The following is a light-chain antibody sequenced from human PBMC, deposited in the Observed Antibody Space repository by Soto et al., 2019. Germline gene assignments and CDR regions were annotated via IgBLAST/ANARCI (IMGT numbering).Light chain of an antibody. J-gene: IGKJ4*01. CDR2: GAF. V-gene: IGKV3-15*01. CDR3: QQYNNWPLT. Sequence: EIVITQSPATLSVSPGERATLSCRASQTVRRDFAWYQQKPGQAPRLLIYGAFIRATGIPARFSGSGSGTEFTLTISSLQSEDFAVYYCQQYNNWPLTFGGGTKVDIK. CDR1: QTVRRD.